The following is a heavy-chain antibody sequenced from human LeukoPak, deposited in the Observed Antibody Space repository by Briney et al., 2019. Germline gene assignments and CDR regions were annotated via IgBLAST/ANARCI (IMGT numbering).Heavy chain of an antibody. J-gene: IGHJ4*02. D-gene: IGHD4-17*01. V-gene: IGHV1-2*02. CDR3: ARIGVTTSDQVDY. CDR1: GYTFTGYY. CDR2: INPNSGGT. Sequence: ASVKVCCKASGYTFTGYYMHWERQAPGQGLEWMGWINPNSGGTNYAQKFQGRVTMTRDTSISTAYMELSRLRSDDTAVYYCARIGVTTSDQVDYWGQGTLVTVSS.